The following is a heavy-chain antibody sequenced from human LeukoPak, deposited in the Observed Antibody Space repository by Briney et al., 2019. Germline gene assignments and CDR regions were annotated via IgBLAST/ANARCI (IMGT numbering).Heavy chain of an antibody. Sequence: GGSLRLSCAASGFTFSSYAMSWVRQAPGKGLEWVSVIYSGGSTYYADSVKGRFTISGDNSKNTLYLQMNSLRAEDTAVYYCARLTAYDSSGYYRGYFDYWGQGTLVTVSS. V-gene: IGHV3-53*01. CDR2: IYSGGST. CDR1: GFTFSSYA. CDR3: ARLTAYDSSGYYRGYFDY. J-gene: IGHJ4*02. D-gene: IGHD3-22*01.